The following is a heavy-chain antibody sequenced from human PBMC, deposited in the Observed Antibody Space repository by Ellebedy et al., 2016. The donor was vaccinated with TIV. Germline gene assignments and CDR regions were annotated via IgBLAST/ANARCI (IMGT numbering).Heavy chain of an antibody. Sequence: SGPTLVXPTQTLTLTCTFSGFSLSTAGMRVSWIRHPPGRALEWLARIDWDDDKFYITSLRTRLTISKDTSKNQVVLTMTNLDPVDTATYYCARSMRIVTTRVRGDDAFDIWGQGTMVTVSS. CDR3: ARSMRIVTTRVRGDDAFDI. CDR2: IDWDDDK. D-gene: IGHD4-11*01. J-gene: IGHJ3*02. V-gene: IGHV2-70*04. CDR1: GFSLSTAGMR.